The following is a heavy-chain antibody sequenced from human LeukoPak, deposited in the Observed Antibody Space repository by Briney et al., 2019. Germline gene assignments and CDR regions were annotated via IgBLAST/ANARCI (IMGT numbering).Heavy chain of an antibody. CDR2: ISSSGSTI. Sequence: AGGSLRLSCAASGFTFSDYYMSWIHQAPGKGLEWVSYISSSGSTIYYADSVKGRFTISRDNAKNSLYLQMNSLRAEDTAVYYCAREKDSSNWYGGRYFDYWGQGTLVTVSS. J-gene: IGHJ4*02. V-gene: IGHV3-11*04. CDR1: GFTFSDYY. CDR3: AREKDSSNWYGGRYFDY. D-gene: IGHD6-13*01.